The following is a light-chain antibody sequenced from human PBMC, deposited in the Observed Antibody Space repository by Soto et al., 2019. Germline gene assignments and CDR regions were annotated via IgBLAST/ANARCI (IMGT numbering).Light chain of an antibody. V-gene: IGLV2-14*01. J-gene: IGLJ7*01. CDR1: SSDIGAYNS. CDR3: SSRTNSNPDV. Sequence: QSALTQPASVSGSPGQSITISCTGTSSDIGAYNSVSWYQQHPGKAPKLMIYEVSNRASGVSNRFSASKSGNTASLTISGLHAEDEADYYCSSRTNSNPDVFGTGTQLTVL. CDR2: EVS.